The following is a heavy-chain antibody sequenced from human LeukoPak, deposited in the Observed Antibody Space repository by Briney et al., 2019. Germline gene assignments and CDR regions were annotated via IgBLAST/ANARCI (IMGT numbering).Heavy chain of an antibody. CDR3: AGSLGYCTSNVCYLKY. CDR2: ISAQHGQT. Sequence: ASVKVSCKTSGYSENFYGITWVRQVAGQGLEWMGWISAQHGQTEYAPNSQDRVTMTTDTYANTAYMELRSLRSDDTAVYYCAGSLGYCTSNVCYLKYWGQGTLVTVSS. CDR1: GYSENFYG. V-gene: IGHV1-18*01. D-gene: IGHD2-2*01. J-gene: IGHJ4*02.